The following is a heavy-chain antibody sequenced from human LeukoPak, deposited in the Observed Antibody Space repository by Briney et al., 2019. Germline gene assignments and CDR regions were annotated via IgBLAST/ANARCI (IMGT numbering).Heavy chain of an antibody. Sequence: SETLSLTCTVSGDSISSGSYYWSWIRQPAGKALEWIGRIYTSGSTNYNPSLKSQVTISLDTSKNQFSLTLSSVTAADTAVYYCAREFESSGWGPWGQGTLVTVSS. CDR2: IYTSGST. D-gene: IGHD6-19*01. CDR3: AREFESSGWGP. V-gene: IGHV4-61*02. J-gene: IGHJ5*02. CDR1: GDSISSGSYY.